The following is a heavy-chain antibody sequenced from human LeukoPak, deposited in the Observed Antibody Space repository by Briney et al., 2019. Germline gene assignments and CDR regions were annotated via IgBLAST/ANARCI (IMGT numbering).Heavy chain of an antibody. J-gene: IGHJ4*02. CDR2: ISAYNGNT. D-gene: IGHD3-22*01. Sequence: GASVKVSCKASGYTFTNYGISWVRQAPGQGLEWMGWISAYNGNTNYAQKLQGRVTMTTDTSTSTAYMELRSLRSDDTAVYYCAREYYYDSSGYYYFDYWGQGTLVTVSS. V-gene: IGHV1-18*01. CDR1: GYTFTNYG. CDR3: AREYYYDSSGYYYFDY.